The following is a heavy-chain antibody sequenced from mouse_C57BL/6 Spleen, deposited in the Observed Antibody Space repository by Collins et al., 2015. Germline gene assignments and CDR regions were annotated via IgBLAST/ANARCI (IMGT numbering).Heavy chain of an antibody. J-gene: IGHJ2*01. CDR1: GYTFTDYE. D-gene: IGHD1-1*01. CDR2: IDPETGGT. V-gene: IGHV1-15*01. Sequence: QVQLQQSGAELVRPGASVTLSCKASGYTFTDYEMHWVKQTPVHGLEWIGSIDPETGGTAYNQKFKGKAILTADKSSSTAYMELHSLTSEDSAVYYCTRREIYYYGSSPYYFDYWGQGTTLTVSS. CDR3: TRREIYYYGSSPYYFDY.